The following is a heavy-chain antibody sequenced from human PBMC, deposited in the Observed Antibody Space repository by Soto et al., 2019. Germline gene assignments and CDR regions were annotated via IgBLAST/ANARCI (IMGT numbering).Heavy chain of an antibody. CDR1: GGSVRAPDW. V-gene: IGHV4-4*02. CDR2: VHISGHS. J-gene: IGHJ5*01. CDR3: ARVRQGCSANNCYFDP. D-gene: IGHD1-1*01. Sequence: QVHLQESGPGLVAPSGTLSLTCTLSGGSVRAPDWWNWVRQSPDKGLEWIAEVHISGHSNYNPSLRSRVSVSIDRSKNHFYLTLNSVTAADTAIYYCARVRQGCSANNCYFDPWGQGTQVTISS.